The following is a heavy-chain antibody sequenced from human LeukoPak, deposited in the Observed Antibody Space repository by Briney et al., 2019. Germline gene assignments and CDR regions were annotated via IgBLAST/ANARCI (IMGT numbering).Heavy chain of an antibody. J-gene: IGHJ4*02. Sequence: PSETLSLTCTVSGGSISSYWSWIRQPPGKGLEWIGYIYYSGSTNYNPSLKSRVTISVDTSKNQFSLKLSSVTAADTAVYYCARDRSSTSCFDYWGQGTLVTVSS. CDR3: ARDRSSTSCFDY. V-gene: IGHV4-59*01. CDR1: GGSISSY. D-gene: IGHD2-2*01. CDR2: IYYSGST.